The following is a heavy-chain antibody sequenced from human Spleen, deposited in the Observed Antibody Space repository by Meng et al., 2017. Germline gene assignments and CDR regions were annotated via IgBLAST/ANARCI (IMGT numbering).Heavy chain of an antibody. CDR1: GGSISTRDW. Sequence: VRLEESDQGLVRLSGTLSLTGAVSGGSISTRDWCTWVRQPPGKGLEWIGEIYHSWRANYIPTLKSRVTISVDKSKNQFSLDLRSVIAADTAVYFCARNLVGSSLDYWGQGTLVTVSS. D-gene: IGHD1-14*01. V-gene: IGHV4-4*02. CDR2: IYHSWRA. J-gene: IGHJ4*02. CDR3: ARNLVGSSLDY.